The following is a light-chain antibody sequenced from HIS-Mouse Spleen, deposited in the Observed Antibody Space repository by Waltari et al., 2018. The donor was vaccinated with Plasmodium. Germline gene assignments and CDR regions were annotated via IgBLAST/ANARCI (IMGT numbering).Light chain of an antibody. J-gene: IGLJ2*01. CDR2: EGS. Sequence: QSALTQPASVSGSPGQSITLSCTGTRSDVGSYNLVSWYQQHPGKATKLMIYEGSKRPSWVYSRFSGSKSGNTASLTRSGLQAEDEADYYCCSYAGSSTFVVFGGGTKLTVL. CDR3: CSYAGSSTFVV. CDR1: RSDVGSYNL. V-gene: IGLV2-23*03.